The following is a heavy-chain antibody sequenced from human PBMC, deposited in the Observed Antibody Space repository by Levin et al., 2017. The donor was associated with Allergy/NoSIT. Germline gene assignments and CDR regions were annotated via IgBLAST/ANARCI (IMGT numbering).Heavy chain of an antibody. CDR3: ARDYYDSSGYPIDY. J-gene: IGHJ4*02. Sequence: ASVKVSCRASGYTFTSYAINWVRQAPGQGLEWMGWINTKTGSPTYAQGFAGRFVFSLDTSVTTVYLQISSLKAEDTAVYYCARDYYDSSGYPIDYWGQGTLVTVSS. CDR2: INTKTGSP. CDR1: GYTFTSYA. D-gene: IGHD3-22*01. V-gene: IGHV7-4-1*02.